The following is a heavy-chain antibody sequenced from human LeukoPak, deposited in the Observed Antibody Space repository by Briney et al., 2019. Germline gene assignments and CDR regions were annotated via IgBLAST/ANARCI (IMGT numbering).Heavy chain of an antibody. D-gene: IGHD3-3*01. J-gene: IGHJ4*02. CDR3: ARETWNRNLRFLEWLLPDY. V-gene: IGHV3-30-3*01. CDR2: ISYDGSNK. Sequence: PGGSLRLSCAASGFTFSSYAMHWVRQAPGKGLEWVAVISYDGSNKYYADSVKGRFTISRDNSKNTLYLQMNSLRAEDTAVYYCARETWNRNLRFLEWLLPDYWGQGTLVTVSS. CDR1: GFTFSSYA.